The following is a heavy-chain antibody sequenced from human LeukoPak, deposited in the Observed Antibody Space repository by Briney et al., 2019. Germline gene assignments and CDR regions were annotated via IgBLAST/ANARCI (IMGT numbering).Heavy chain of an antibody. J-gene: IGHJ3*02. CDR1: GFTFDGYG. Sequence: GGSLRLSCAASGFTFDGYGMSWVRQAPGKGLEWVSGINWNGGSTGYADSVKGRFTISRDNAKNSLYLQMNSLRAEDTALYYCARDRRLVRGVIISDAFDIWGQGTMVTVSS. CDR3: ARDRRLVRGVIISDAFDI. V-gene: IGHV3-20*04. CDR2: INWNGGST. D-gene: IGHD3-10*01.